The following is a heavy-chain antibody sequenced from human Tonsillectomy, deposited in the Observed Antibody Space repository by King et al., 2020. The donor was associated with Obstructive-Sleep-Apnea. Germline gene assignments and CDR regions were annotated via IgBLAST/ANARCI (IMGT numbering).Heavy chain of an antibody. CDR3: ASIGYCSSTSCPDYYYYYGMDV. V-gene: IGHV3-74*01. CDR1: GFTFSSYW. Sequence: VQLVESGGGLVQPGGSLRLSCAASGFTFSSYWMHWVRQAPGKGLVWVSRINSDESSTTYADSVKGRFTISRDNAKNTLYLQMNSLRAEDTAVYYCASIGYCSSTSCPDYYYYYGMDVWGQGTTVTVSS. CDR2: INSDESST. D-gene: IGHD2-2*01. J-gene: IGHJ6*02.